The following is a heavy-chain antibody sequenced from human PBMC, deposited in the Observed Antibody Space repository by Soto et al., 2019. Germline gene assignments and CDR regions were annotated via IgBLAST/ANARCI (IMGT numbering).Heavy chain of an antibody. Sequence: PSETLSLTCTVSGGSISSSSYYWGWIRQPPGKGLEWIGSIYYSGSTYYNPSLKSRVTISVDTSKNQFSLKLSSVTAADTAVYYCARREGAGYGFNYYGMDVWGQGTTVTVSS. D-gene: IGHD3-10*01. J-gene: IGHJ6*02. V-gene: IGHV4-39*01. CDR1: GGSISSSSYY. CDR2: IYYSGST. CDR3: ARREGAGYGFNYYGMDV.